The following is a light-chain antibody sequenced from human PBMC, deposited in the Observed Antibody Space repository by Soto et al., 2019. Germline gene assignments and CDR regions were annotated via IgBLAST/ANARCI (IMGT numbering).Light chain of an antibody. CDR3: QQSYSTPPGT. Sequence: DIQMTQSPSSLSASVGDRVTITCRASQSISTYLIWYQHKPGKAXKLLIYATSSLQNGVPSRFSGSGSGIEFTLTISSLQPEDFAAYYCQQSYSTPPGTFGQGTKVDIK. V-gene: IGKV1-39*01. CDR1: QSISTY. J-gene: IGKJ1*01. CDR2: ATS.